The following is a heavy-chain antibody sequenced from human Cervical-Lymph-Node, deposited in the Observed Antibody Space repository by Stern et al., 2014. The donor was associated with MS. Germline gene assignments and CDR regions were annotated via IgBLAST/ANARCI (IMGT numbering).Heavy chain of an antibody. D-gene: IGHD6-6*01. CDR2: IYYSGNT. Sequence: MQLVESGPGLAKPSETLSLTCTVSSGSISSYYWNWIRQPPGKGLEWIGSIYYSGNTNYNPSLKSRVTISVDTPKNQFSLKGNFVTATDTAVYYCARSRIAAPFDYWGQGTVVTVSS. J-gene: IGHJ4*02. CDR1: SGSISSYY. V-gene: IGHV4-59*08. CDR3: ARSRIAAPFDY.